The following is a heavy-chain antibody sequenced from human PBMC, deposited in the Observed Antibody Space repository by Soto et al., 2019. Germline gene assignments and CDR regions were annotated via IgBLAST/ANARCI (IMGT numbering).Heavy chain of an antibody. CDR2: IYYSGST. J-gene: IGHJ4*02. CDR1: GGAISSGGYY. V-gene: IGHV4-31*03. Sequence: SETLSLTCTVSGGAISSGGYYWSWIRQHPGKGLEWIGYIYYSGSTYYNPFLKIRVTISVDTSKNQFSLKLSSVTAADTAVYYCARGGGYRGYEPYYFDYWGQGTLVTVSS. CDR3: ARGGGYRGYEPYYFDY. D-gene: IGHD5-12*01.